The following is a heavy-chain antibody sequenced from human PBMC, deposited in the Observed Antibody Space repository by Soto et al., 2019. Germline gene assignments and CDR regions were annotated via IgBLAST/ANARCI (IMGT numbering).Heavy chain of an antibody. Sequence: PGGSLRLSCAASGFTFRSYWMQWVRQAPGKGLVWVSWINSDGSSTSYADYVKGRITITRDNAKNSLYLQMNSLRAEDTAVYYCASGGSSLNFDSWGQGTLVTVSS. CDR1: GFTFRSYW. D-gene: IGHD6-6*01. J-gene: IGHJ4*02. CDR2: INSDGSST. CDR3: ASGGSSLNFDS. V-gene: IGHV3-74*01.